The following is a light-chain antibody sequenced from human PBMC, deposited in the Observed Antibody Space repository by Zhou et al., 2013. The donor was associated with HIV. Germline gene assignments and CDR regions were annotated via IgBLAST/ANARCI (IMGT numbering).Light chain of an antibody. CDR3: QQYYSYPET. CDR1: QNIDRW. V-gene: IGKV1-5*03. CDR2: KAS. J-gene: IGKJ1*01. Sequence: DIQMTQSPSTLSASVGDRVTLTCRASQNIDRWLAWYQQKPGKVPKLLLYKASNLASGVPSRFSGSGSGIEFTLTISSLQPEDFATYYCQQYYSYPETFGQGTKVEIK.